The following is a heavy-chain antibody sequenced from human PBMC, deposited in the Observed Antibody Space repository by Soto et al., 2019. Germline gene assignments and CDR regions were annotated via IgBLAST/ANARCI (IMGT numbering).Heavy chain of an antibody. V-gene: IGHV1-8*01. D-gene: IGHD3-10*01. CDR1: GYTFTSYD. CDR3: ARGHYYGSGSYGDY. J-gene: IGHJ4*02. CDR2: MNPNSGNT. Sequence: QVQLVQSGAEVKKPGASVKVSCKASGYTFTSYDINWVRQATGQGLEWMGWMNPNSGNTGYAQKFQGRVTMTRNTSTTTSYMELRSLRSEDTAVYYCARGHYYGSGSYGDYWGQGTLVTVSS.